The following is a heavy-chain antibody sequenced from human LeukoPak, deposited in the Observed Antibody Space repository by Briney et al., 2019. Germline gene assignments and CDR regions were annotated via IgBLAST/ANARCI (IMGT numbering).Heavy chain of an antibody. D-gene: IGHD3-9*01. CDR2: ISGSGGST. V-gene: IGHV3-23*01. Sequence: GGSLRLSCAASGFTFSSYAMSWVRQAPGKGLEWVSAISGSGGSTYYADSVKGRFTISRDNSKNTLYLQMNSLRAEDTAVYYCAKDRGTSKYYDILIGSLNWGQGTLVTVSS. CDR3: AKDRGTSKYYDILIGSLN. J-gene: IGHJ4*02. CDR1: GFTFSSYA.